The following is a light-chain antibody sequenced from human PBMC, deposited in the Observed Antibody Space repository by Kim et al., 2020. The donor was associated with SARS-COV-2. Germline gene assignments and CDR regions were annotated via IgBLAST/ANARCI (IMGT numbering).Light chain of an antibody. CDR1: SSDVGSYNL. J-gene: IGLJ2*01. Sequence: QSALTQPASVSGSPGQSITISCTGTSSDVGSYNLVSWYQHHPGRAPKLIIYKVSKRPSGVSNRFSGSKSGNTASLTISGLQAEDEADYYCSSYAGSSTLVFGGGTKVTVL. V-gene: IGLV2-23*02. CDR2: KVS. CDR3: SSYAGSSTLV.